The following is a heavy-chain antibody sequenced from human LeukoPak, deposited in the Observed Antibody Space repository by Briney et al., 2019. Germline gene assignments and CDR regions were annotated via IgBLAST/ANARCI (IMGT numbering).Heavy chain of an antibody. V-gene: IGHV5-10-1*01. CDR2: IDPSDSYT. D-gene: IGHD3-22*01. J-gene: IGHJ4*02. CDR3: ATYYYDSSGYYQVDY. Sequence: GESLRISCKGSGYNFTSYWISWVRQMPRKGLEWMGRIDPSDSYTNYSPSFQGHVTISADKSISTAYLQWSSLKASDTAMYYCATYYYDSSGYYQVDYWGQGTLVTVSS. CDR1: GYNFTSYW.